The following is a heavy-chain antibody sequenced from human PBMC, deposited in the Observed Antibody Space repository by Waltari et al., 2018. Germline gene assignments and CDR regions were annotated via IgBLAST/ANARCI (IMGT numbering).Heavy chain of an antibody. CDR3: ARGELGSGWFDYYYYGMDV. D-gene: IGHD6-19*01. CDR2: IIPILGIA. Sequence: QVQLVQSGAEVKKPGSSVQVSCKASGGTFSSYALSLVRQAPGPGLEWMGRIIPILGIANYAQKFQGRVTITADKSTSTAYMELSSLRSEDTAVYYCARGELGSGWFDYYYYGMDVWGQGTTVTVSS. J-gene: IGHJ6*02. CDR1: GGTFSSYA. V-gene: IGHV1-69*04.